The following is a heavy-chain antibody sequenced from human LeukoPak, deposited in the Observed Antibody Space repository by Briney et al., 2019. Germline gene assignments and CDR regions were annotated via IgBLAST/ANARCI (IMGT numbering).Heavy chain of an antibody. D-gene: IGHD5-12*01. V-gene: IGHV3-23*01. CDR1: GFTFSSYA. CDR3: AKAQSFIVAVFDY. Sequence: GGSLRLSCAASGFTFSSYAMSWVRQAPGKGLEGVSAISGSGGSTYYADSVKGRFTISRDNSKNTLYLQMNSLRAEDTAVYYCAKAQSFIVAVFDYWGQGTLVTVSS. CDR2: ISGSGGST. J-gene: IGHJ4*02.